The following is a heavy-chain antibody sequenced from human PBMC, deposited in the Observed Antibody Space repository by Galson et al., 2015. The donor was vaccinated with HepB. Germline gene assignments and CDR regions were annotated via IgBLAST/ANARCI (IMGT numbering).Heavy chain of an antibody. D-gene: IGHD3-10*01. Sequence: SVKVSCKASGYTFINYYIHWVRQAPGQGLEWMGMINPGGGTTNYAQKFQGRVTMTGDTSTSTVYMDLYTLRSDDTAVYLCARVSLGSGTQVLDYWGQGTLVTVSS. CDR2: INPGGGTT. J-gene: IGHJ4*02. V-gene: IGHV1-46*01. CDR1: GYTFINYY. CDR3: ARVSLGSGTQVLDY.